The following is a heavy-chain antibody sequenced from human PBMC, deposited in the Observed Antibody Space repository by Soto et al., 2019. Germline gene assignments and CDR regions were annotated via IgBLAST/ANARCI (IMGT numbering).Heavy chain of an antibody. D-gene: IGHD2-2*01. CDR1: GGSISSGGYY. CDR3: ARAAGVPAAMEGRRWFNP. J-gene: IGHJ5*02. Sequence: PSETLSLTCTVSGGSISSGGYYWSWIRQHPGKGLEWIGYIYYSGSTYYNPPLKSRVTISVDTSKNQFSLKLSSVTAADTAVYYCARAAGVPAAMEGRRWFNPWGQGTLVTVSS. CDR2: IYYSGST. V-gene: IGHV4-31*03.